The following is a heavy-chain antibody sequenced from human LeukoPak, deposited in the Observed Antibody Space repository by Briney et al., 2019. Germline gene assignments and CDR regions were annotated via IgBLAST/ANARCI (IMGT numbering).Heavy chain of an antibody. Sequence: GGSLRLSCAASGFTFSSYWMSWVRQAPGKGLEWVANIKQDGSEKYYVDSVKGRFTISRDNAKNSLYLQMNSLRAEDTAVYYCARAGVNYYYYYGMDVWGQGTTVTVSS. CDR1: GFTFSSYW. CDR3: ARAGVNYYYYYGMDV. J-gene: IGHJ6*02. V-gene: IGHV3-7*01. CDR2: IKQDGSEK.